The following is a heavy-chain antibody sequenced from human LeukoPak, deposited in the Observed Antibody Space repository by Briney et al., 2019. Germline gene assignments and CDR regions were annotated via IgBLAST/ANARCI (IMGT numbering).Heavy chain of an antibody. CDR2: ISVYNGKT. V-gene: IGHV1-18*01. CDR1: GYTFISYD. D-gene: IGHD3-22*01. J-gene: IGHJ6*02. CDR3: GRDTYYYDTRGGVDV. Sequence: GASVKVSCKASGYTFISYDIIWVRQAPGQGLEWMGWISVYNGKTNYAQNLQGRVTMTTDTSTSTAYMELRSLGSDDTAVYYCGRDTYYYDTRGGVDVWGQGTTVTVCS.